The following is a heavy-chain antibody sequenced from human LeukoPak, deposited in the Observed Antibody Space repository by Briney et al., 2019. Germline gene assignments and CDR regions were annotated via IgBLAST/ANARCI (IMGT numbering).Heavy chain of an antibody. CDR2: IRYDGSNK. J-gene: IGHJ4*02. CDR1: GFSFSSYG. V-gene: IGHV3-30*02. D-gene: IGHD6-19*01. Sequence: GGSLRLSCETSGFSFSSYGMHWVRQAPGKGLEWVAFIRYDGSNKYYADSVKGRFTISRDNSKNTLYLQMNSLRAEDTAVYYCAKAQWLVLDYWGQGTLVTVSS. CDR3: AKAQWLVLDY.